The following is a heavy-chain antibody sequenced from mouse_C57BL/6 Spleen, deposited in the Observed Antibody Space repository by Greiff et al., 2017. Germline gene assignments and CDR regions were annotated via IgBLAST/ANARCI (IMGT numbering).Heavy chain of an antibody. J-gene: IGHJ4*01. CDR2: ISYDGSN. V-gene: IGHV3-6*01. D-gene: IGHD1-1*02. CDR1: GYSITSGYY. CDR3: AREGGKPYYAMDY. Sequence: DVKLVESGPGLVKPSQSLSLTCSVTGYSITSGYYWNWIRQFPGNKLEWMGYISYDGSNNYNPSLKNRISITRDTSKNQFFLKLNSVTTEDTATYYCAREGGKPYYAMDYWGQGTSVTVSS.